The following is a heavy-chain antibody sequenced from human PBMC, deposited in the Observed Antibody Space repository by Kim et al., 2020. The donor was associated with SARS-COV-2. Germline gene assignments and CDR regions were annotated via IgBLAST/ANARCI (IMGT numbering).Heavy chain of an antibody. V-gene: IGHV1-69*13. CDR3: ARVPARPYYYYGMDV. Sequence: SVKVSCKASGGTFSSYAISWVRQAPGQGLEWMGGIIPIFGTANYAQKFQGRVTITADESTSTAYMELSSLRSEDTAVYYCARVPARPYYYYGMDVWGQGTTVTVSS. CDR2: IIPIFGTA. J-gene: IGHJ6*02. D-gene: IGHD6-6*01. CDR1: GGTFSSYA.